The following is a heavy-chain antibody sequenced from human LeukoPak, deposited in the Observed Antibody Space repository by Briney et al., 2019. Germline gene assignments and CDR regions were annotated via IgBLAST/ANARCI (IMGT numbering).Heavy chain of an antibody. J-gene: IGHJ4*02. V-gene: IGHV4-59*01. CDR2: IYYSGST. CDR3: ARARPVRVTIFGVVPNFDY. D-gene: IGHD3-3*01. Sequence: SSETLSLTCTVSGGSISSYYWSWIRQPPGKGLEWIGYIYYSGSTNYNPSLKSRVTISVDTSKNQFSLKLSSVTAADTAVYYCARARPVRVTIFGVVPNFDYWGQGTLVTVSS. CDR1: GGSISSYY.